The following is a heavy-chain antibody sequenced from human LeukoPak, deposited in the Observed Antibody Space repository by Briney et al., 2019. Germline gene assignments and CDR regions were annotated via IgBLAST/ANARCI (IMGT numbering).Heavy chain of an antibody. CDR3: ARRSGDSSGYSDY. D-gene: IGHD3-22*01. V-gene: IGHV3-21*06. CDR2: ITSSSTSK. CDR1: GFTFSSYS. J-gene: IGHJ4*02. Sequence: PGGSLRLSCAASGFTFSSYSMNWVRQAPGKGLEWVSFITSSSTSKYYTDSVKGRFTISRDNAKNSLSLQMNSLRAEDTAVYYCARRSGDSSGYSDYWGQGTLVAVSS.